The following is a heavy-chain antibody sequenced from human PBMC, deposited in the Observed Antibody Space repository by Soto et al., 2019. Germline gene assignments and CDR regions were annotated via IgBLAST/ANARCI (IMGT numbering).Heavy chain of an antibody. CDR1: GGSISSYY. D-gene: IGHD6-19*01. V-gene: IGHV4-59*01. Sequence: QVQLQESGPGLVKPSETLSLTCTVSGGSISSYYWSWIRQPPGKGLEWIGYIYYSGSTNYNPSLKSRVTISVDTSKNQFSLKLSSVTAADTAVYYCARDSDSSGWSNFDYWGQGTLVTVSS. CDR2: IYYSGST. J-gene: IGHJ4*02. CDR3: ARDSDSSGWSNFDY.